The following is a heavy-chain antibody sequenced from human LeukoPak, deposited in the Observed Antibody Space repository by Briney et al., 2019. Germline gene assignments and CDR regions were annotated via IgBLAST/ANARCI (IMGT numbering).Heavy chain of an antibody. CDR2: ISYDGSNK. D-gene: IGHD6-13*01. Sequence: GGSLRLSCAASGFTFSSYAMHWVRQAPGKGLEWVAVISYDGSNKYYADSVKGRFTISRDNSKNTLYLQMNSLRAEDTAVYYCAREAYSSSSYYMDVWGKGTTVTVSS. J-gene: IGHJ6*03. CDR3: AREAYSSSSYYMDV. CDR1: GFTFSSYA. V-gene: IGHV3-30*04.